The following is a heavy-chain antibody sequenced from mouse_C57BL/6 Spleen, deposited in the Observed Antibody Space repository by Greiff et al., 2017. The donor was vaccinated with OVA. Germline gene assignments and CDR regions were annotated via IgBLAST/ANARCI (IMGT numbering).Heavy chain of an antibody. CDR1: GYAFSSYW. J-gene: IGHJ2*01. D-gene: IGHD2-2*01. Sequence: VMLVESGAELVKPGASVKISCKASGYAFSSYWMNWVKQRPGKGLEWIGQIYPGDGDTNYNGKFKGKATLTADKSSSTAYMQLSSLTSEDSAVYFCATRRGYGYDYWGQGTTLTVSS. CDR2: IYPGDGDT. CDR3: ATRRGYGYDY. V-gene: IGHV1-80*01.